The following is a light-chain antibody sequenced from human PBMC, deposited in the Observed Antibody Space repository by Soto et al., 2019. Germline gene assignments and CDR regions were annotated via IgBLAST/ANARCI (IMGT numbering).Light chain of an antibody. V-gene: IGKV3-20*01. CDR3: QQYGSSAPIT. J-gene: IGKJ5*01. Sequence: EIVMTHSPATLSVSPVGRVTLSCRASQNIISNLAWYQQKPGQAPRLLIYGASIRATGIPDRFSGSGSETDFTLTISRLEPEDFALYYCQQYGSSAPITFGQGTRLEIK. CDR2: GAS. CDR1: QNIISN.